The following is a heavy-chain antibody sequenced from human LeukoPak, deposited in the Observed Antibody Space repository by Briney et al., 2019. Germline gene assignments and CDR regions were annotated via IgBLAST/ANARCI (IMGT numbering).Heavy chain of an antibody. CDR1: GGSISSSSYY. CDR3: ARYSSSSSYFEY. V-gene: IGHV4-39*07. J-gene: IGHJ4*02. Sequence: PSETLSLTCTVSGGSISSSSYYWGWIRQPPGKGLEWIGSIYYSGSTYYNPSLKSRVTISVDRSKNQFSLKLSSVTAADTAVYYCARYSSSSSYFEYWGQGTLVTVSS. CDR2: IYYSGST. D-gene: IGHD6-6*01.